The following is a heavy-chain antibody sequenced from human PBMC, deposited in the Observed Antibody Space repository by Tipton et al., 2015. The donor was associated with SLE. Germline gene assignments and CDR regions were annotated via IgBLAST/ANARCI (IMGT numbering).Heavy chain of an antibody. V-gene: IGHV1-18*01. J-gene: IGHJ4*02. D-gene: IGHD2-2*01. CDR2: ISGDNGNT. CDR1: GYTFTSYG. Sequence: QSGPEVKKPGASVTVSCKASGYTFTSYGFTWVRQAPGQGLEWMGWISGDNGNTNYAQKFQDRVMLTTDKTTTTAYMDLMSLTSDDTAVYYCARAISQQYSTIWSDYWGQGTLVTVSS. CDR3: ARAISQQYSTIWSDY.